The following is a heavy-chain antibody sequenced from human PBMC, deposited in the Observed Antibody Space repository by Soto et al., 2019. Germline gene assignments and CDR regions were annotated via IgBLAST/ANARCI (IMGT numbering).Heavy chain of an antibody. CDR2: IYWDDDK. D-gene: IGHD2-21*02. V-gene: IGHV2-5*02. J-gene: IGHJ3*02. Sequence: QITLKESGPTLVKPTQNLTLTCTFSGFSLSTSGVAVGWIRQPPGKALEWLALIYWDDDKRYSPSMKGRLTITRDTSKNQVVLIMTNMDPEDTATYYCAHRLTATAFDIWGQGTMVTVSS. CDR3: AHRLTATAFDI. CDR1: GFSLSTSGVA.